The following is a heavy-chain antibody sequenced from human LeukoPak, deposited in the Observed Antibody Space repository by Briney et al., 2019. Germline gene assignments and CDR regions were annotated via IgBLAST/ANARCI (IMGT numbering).Heavy chain of an antibody. CDR2: IYYSGST. J-gene: IGHJ6*02. Sequence: PSETLSLTCTVSSGSISSGDYYWSWIRQPPGKGLEWIGFIYYSGSTNYNPSLKSRVTISVDTSKNQFSLKLSFVTAADTAMYYCARDARGSSYMDVWGQGTTVTVSS. CDR1: SGSISSGDYY. CDR3: ARDARGSSYMDV. D-gene: IGHD3-10*01. V-gene: IGHV4-61*08.